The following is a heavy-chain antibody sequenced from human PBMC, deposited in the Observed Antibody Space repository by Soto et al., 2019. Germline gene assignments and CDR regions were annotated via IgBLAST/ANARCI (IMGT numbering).Heavy chain of an antibody. CDR1: GYSFTSYG. CDR3: ARVKGFGESDV. V-gene: IGHV1-18*01. J-gene: IGHJ6*02. Sequence: QVQLVQSGAEVKKPGASVKVSCKASGYSFTSYGISWVRQAPGQGLEWMGWISSYNGNTNYAQKLQGRVTMTTNTATSTAYMEMRRMRSDDTAVYYCARVKGFGESDVWRQGTTVTVSS. CDR2: ISSYNGNT. D-gene: IGHD3-10*01.